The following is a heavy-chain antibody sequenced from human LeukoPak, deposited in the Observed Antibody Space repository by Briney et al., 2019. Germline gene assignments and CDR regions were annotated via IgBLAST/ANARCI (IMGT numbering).Heavy chain of an antibody. CDR1: GGSFSGYY. Sequence: PSETLSLTCAVYGGSFSGYYWSWIRQPPGKGLEWIGEINHSGSTNYNPSLKSRVTISVDASKNQFSLKLSSVTAADTAVYYCARGGNDSWYRGGYYGMDVWGQGTTVTVSS. CDR3: ARGGNDSWYRGGYYGMDV. V-gene: IGHV4-34*01. J-gene: IGHJ6*02. CDR2: INHSGST. D-gene: IGHD6-13*01.